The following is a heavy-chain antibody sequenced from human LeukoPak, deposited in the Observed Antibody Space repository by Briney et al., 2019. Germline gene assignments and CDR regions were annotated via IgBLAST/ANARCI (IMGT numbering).Heavy chain of an antibody. D-gene: IGHD3-10*01. CDR2: IFHSGST. CDR3: ARASGSYGSGSYYYYGMDV. J-gene: IGHJ6*04. Sequence: SETLSLTCAVSGYSISSGYYWGWIRQPPGKGLEWIGSIFHSGSTYYNPSLKSRVNMSVDTSKNQISLKLSSVTAADSAVYYCARASGSYGSGSYYYYGMDVWGKGTTVTVSS. CDR1: GYSISSGYY. V-gene: IGHV4-38-2*01.